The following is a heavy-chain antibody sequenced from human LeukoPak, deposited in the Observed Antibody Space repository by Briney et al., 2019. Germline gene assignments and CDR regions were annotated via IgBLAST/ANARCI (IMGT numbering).Heavy chain of an antibody. J-gene: IGHJ3*02. CDR2: INPNSGGT. CDR1: GYTFTGYY. Sequence: ASVKVSCKASGYTFTGYYMHRVLQAPGQGLEWMGWINPNSGGTNYAQKFQGRVTMTRDTSISTAYMELSRPRSDDTAVYYCARALMIVVVINTPDAFDIWGQGTMVTVSS. CDR3: ARALMIVVVINTPDAFDI. V-gene: IGHV1-2*02. D-gene: IGHD3-22*01.